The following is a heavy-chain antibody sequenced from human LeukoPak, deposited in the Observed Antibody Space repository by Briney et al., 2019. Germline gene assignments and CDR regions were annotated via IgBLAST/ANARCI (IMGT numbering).Heavy chain of an antibody. CDR2: ISYDGTNK. D-gene: IGHD1-1*01. V-gene: IGHV3-30*18. CDR3: AKEERDSLFY. CDR1: RLTFSSYV. Sequence: PGRSLRLSCAASRLTFSSYVMHWVRQAPGKGLEGVAVISYDGTNKYYVDSVKGRFTISRDNSKNTLYLQMNSLRAEDTAVYYCAKEERDSLFYWGQGTLVTVSS. J-gene: IGHJ4*02.